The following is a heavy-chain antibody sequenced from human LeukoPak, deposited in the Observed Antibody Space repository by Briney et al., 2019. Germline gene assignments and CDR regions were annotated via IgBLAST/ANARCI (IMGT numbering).Heavy chain of an antibody. J-gene: IGHJ4*02. CDR1: GFTFSSYS. D-gene: IGHD3-22*01. CDR2: ISSSSSYI. Sequence: GGSLRLSCAASGFTFSSYSMNWVRQAPGKGLEWVSSISSSSSYIYYADSVKGRFTISRDNAKNSLYLQMNSLRAEDTAVYYCARYYYDSSGYCPSFDYWGQGTLVTVSS. CDR3: ARYYYDSSGYCPSFDY. V-gene: IGHV3-21*01.